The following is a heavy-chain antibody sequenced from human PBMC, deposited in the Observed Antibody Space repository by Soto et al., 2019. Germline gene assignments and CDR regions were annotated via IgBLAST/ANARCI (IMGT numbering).Heavy chain of an antibody. CDR3: ASLLRRLERPLFDP. J-gene: IGHJ5*02. CDR2: ISSSSSTI. V-gene: IGHV3-48*02. Sequence: GGALRLSGSASGFTFSGHSMNWVRQAPGKGLEWVSYISSSSSTIYYADSVKGRFTISRDNAKNSLYLQMNSLRDEDTAVYYCASLLRRLERPLFDPWGQGTLVTVSS. D-gene: IGHD1-1*01. CDR1: GFTFSGHS.